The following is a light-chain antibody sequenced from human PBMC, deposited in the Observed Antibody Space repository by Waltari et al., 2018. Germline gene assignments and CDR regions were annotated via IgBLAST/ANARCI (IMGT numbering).Light chain of an antibody. CDR2: EDR. V-gene: IGLV2-23*01. J-gene: IGLJ2*01. CDR3: CSYAGRSTAV. Sequence: QSALPQPASVSGSPGQSITISCTGTSSDVGRFNLVSWYQHHPGKAPKLMIYEDRKRPSGVSNRFSGSKSDNTASLTISGLQAEDEAEYYCCSYAGRSTAVFGGGTKLTVL. CDR1: SSDVGRFNL.